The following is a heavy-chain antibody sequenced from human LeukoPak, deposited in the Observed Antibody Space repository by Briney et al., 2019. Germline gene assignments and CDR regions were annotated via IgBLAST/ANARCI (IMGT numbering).Heavy chain of an antibody. V-gene: IGHV3-73*01. CDR2: IRSKANGYAT. D-gene: IGHD5-12*01. Sequence: GGSLKLSCAASGFTFSGSAMHWVRQTSGKGLEWVGRIRSKANGYATAYAASVKGRFTISRDDSKNTAYLIMNSLKTEDTAVYYCSPPPDIVATGGYWGQGTLVTVSS. CDR3: SPPPDIVATGGY. J-gene: IGHJ4*02. CDR1: GFTFSGSA.